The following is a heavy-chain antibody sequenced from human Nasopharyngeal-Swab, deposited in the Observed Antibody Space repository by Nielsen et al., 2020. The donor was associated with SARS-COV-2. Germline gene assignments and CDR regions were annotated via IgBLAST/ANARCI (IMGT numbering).Heavy chain of an antibody. J-gene: IGHJ4*02. Sequence: ASVKVSCKVSGYTLTELSMHWVRQAPGKGLEWMGGVDPEDGETIYAQKFQGSVTMTEDTSTDTAYMELSSLRSEDTAVYYCATERHYYDSSGYYSDYWGQGTLVTVSS. CDR1: GYTLTELS. CDR3: ATERHYYDSSGYYSDY. CDR2: VDPEDGET. V-gene: IGHV1-24*01. D-gene: IGHD3-22*01.